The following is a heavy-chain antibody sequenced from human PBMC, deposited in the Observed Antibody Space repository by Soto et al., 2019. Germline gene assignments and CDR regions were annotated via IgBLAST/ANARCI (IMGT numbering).Heavy chain of an antibody. Sequence: ASVKVSCKASGYTFTSYYMHWVRQAPGQGLEWMGIINPSGGSTSYAQKFQGRVNMTRDTSTSTVYMELSSLRSEDTAVYYCARGGGGYSYGFYYYGMDVWGQGTTVTVSS. CDR3: ARGGGGYSYGFYYYGMDV. J-gene: IGHJ6*02. CDR1: GYTFTSYY. CDR2: INPSGGST. V-gene: IGHV1-46*01. D-gene: IGHD5-18*01.